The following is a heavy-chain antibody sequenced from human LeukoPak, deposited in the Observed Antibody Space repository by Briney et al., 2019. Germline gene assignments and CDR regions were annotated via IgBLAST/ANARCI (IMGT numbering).Heavy chain of an antibody. J-gene: IGHJ4*02. V-gene: IGHV4-39*07. CDR1: GGSISSSSYY. CDR3: AGQDILTGYFDY. CDR2: IYYSGST. Sequence: SETLSLTCTVSGGSISSSSYYWGWIRQPPGKGLEWIGSIYYSGSTNYNPSLKSRVTISVDTSKNQFSLKLSSVTAADTAVYYCAGQDILTGYFDYWGQGTLVTVSS. D-gene: IGHD3-9*01.